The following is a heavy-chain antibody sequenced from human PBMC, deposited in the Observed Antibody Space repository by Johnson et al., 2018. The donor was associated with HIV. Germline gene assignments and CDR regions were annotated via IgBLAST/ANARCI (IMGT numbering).Heavy chain of an antibody. J-gene: IGHJ3*02. CDR3: ARDRKQLVLPDAFDI. CDR1: GFTFSSYA. D-gene: IGHD1-1*01. V-gene: IGHV3-30*04. CDR2: VSYDGSNK. Sequence: LQLVESGGGVVQPGRSLRLSCAASGFTFSSYAIHWVRQAPGKGLEWVAVVSYDGSNKYYAESVKGRFTISRNSSKNTLYRQMNSLRAEDTAVYYCARDRKQLVLPDAFDIWGQGTMVTVSS.